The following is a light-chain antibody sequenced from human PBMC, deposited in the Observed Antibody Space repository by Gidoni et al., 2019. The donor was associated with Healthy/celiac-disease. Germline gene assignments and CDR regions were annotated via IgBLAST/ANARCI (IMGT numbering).Light chain of an antibody. Sequence: QSALTQPASGSGSPGQSITISCTGTSSDVGGYNYVSWYQQHPGKAPKLMIYEVRNRPSGVSNRFSGSKSGNTASLTISGLQAEDEADYYCSSYTSSSTLVFGGGTKLTVL. J-gene: IGLJ2*01. CDR3: SSYTSSSTLV. CDR1: SSDVGGYNY. CDR2: EVR. V-gene: IGLV2-14*01.